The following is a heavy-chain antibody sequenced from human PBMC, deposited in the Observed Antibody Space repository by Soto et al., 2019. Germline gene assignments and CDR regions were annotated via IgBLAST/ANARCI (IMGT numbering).Heavy chain of an antibody. CDR2: ISYDGSNK. J-gene: IGHJ4*02. V-gene: IGHV3-30*18. Sequence: SLRLSCAASVFTFSSYGMHWVRQAPGKGLEWVAVISYDGSNKYYADSVKGRFTISRDNSKNTLYLQMNSLRAEDTAVYYCAKYWWLGYSCGPIDYWGQGTLVTVSS. CDR1: VFTFSSYG. D-gene: IGHD5-18*01. CDR3: AKYWWLGYSCGPIDY.